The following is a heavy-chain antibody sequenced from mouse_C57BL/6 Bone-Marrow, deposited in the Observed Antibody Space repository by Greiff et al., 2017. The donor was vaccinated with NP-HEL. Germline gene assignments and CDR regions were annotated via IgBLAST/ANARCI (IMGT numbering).Heavy chain of an antibody. J-gene: IGHJ4*01. CDR1: GYTFTSYW. CDR2: IDPSDSYT. V-gene: IGHV1-59*01. Sequence: VQLQQSGAELVTPGTSVKLSCKASGYTFTSYWMHWVKQRPGQGLEWIGVIDPSDSYTNYNQKFKGKATLTVDTSSSTAYMQLSSLTSEDSAVYYCARCDYYAMDYWGQGTSVTVSS. CDR3: ARCDYYAMDY.